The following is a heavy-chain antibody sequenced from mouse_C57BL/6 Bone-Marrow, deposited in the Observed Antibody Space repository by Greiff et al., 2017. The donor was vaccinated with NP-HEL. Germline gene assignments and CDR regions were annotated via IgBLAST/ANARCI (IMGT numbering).Heavy chain of an antibody. J-gene: IGHJ4*01. Sequence: QVQLHQQSGAELVRPGASVKLSCKASGSTFTDYEMHCVKQTPVHGLEWIGAIDPETCGTAYNQKFKGKATLTADKSSSTAYMELRSLTSEDSAVDYCATVQAPYAMDYWGQGTSVTVSS. CDR2: IDPETCGT. D-gene: IGHD3-2*02. CDR1: GSTFTDYE. CDR3: ATVQAPYAMDY. V-gene: IGHV1-23*01.